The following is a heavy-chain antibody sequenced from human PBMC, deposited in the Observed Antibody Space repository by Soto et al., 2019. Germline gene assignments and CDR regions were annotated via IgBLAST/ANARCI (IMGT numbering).Heavy chain of an antibody. Sequence: QLQLQESGPGLVKPSETLSLSCSVSGDSTSNSNYYWGWIRQPPGRGLEWVGSIDYYGNTYYNPSVKSRFSISVDTSKSQFSVRLTSVTAADTAVYYCVRGGKYRLQETYYFDYWGQGALVTVSS. J-gene: IGHJ4*02. CDR1: GDSTSNSNYY. D-gene: IGHD4-4*01. CDR2: IDYYGNT. V-gene: IGHV4-39*01. CDR3: VRGGKYRLQETYYFDY.